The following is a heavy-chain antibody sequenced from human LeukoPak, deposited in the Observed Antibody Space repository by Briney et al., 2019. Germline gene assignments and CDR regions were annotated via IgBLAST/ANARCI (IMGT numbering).Heavy chain of an antibody. CDR3: ASRDGSSTSGFDP. Sequence: GGSLRLSCAASGFTFSSYEMNWVRQAPGKGLEWVSYISSSGSTIYYADSVKGRFTISRDNAKNSLYLQMNSLRAEDTAVYYCASRDGSSTSGFDPWGQGTLVTVSS. CDR1: GFTFSSYE. J-gene: IGHJ5*02. D-gene: IGHD1-26*01. CDR2: ISSSGSTI. V-gene: IGHV3-48*03.